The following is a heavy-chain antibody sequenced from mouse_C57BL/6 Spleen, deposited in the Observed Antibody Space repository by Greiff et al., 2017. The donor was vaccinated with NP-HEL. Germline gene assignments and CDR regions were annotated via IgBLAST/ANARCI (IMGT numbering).Heavy chain of an antibody. J-gene: IGHJ3*01. V-gene: IGHV1-42*01. CDR1: GYSFTGYY. CDR2: INPSTGGT. CDR3: ARSGGGY. Sequence: EVQLKQSGPELVKPGASVKISCKASGYSFTGYYMNWVKQSPEKSLEWIGEINPSTGGTTYNQKFKAKATLTVDKSSSTAYMQLKSLTSEDSAVYYCARSGGGYWGQGTLVTVSA.